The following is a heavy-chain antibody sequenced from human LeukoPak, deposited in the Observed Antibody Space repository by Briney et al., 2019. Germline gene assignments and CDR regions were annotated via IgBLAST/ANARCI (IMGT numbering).Heavy chain of an antibody. CDR3: AKLWAAVAARPAFDY. D-gene: IGHD6-6*01. V-gene: IGHV3-23*01. J-gene: IGHJ4*02. CDR1: GFTLSSYA. Sequence: PGGSLRLSCAASGFTLSSYAMSWVRQAPGKGMEWVSAISGSGGSTYYADSVKGRFTISRDNSKNTLYLQMNSLRAEDTAVYYCAKLWAAVAARPAFDYWGQGTLVTVSS. CDR2: ISGSGGST.